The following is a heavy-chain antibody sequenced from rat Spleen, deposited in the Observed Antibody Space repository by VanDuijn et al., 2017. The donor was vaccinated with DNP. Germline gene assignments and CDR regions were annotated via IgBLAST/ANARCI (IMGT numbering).Heavy chain of an antibody. V-gene: IGHV5-22*01. J-gene: IGHJ4*01. D-gene: IGHD4-3*01. CDR3: ARYNSGYYAMDA. CDR1: GFTFSDYY. CDR2: LSYDGGST. Sequence: EVQLVESGGGLVQPGRSLRLSCAASGFTFSDYYMAWVRQAPTKGLEWVAYLSYDGGSTSYGDSVKGRFTISRDNAKSALYLQMNSLRSEDMATYYCARYNSGYYAMDAWGQGTSVTVSS.